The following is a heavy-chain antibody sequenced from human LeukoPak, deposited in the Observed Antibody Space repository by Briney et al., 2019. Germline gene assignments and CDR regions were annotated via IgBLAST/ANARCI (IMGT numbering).Heavy chain of an antibody. Sequence: MASETLSLTCTVSGGSISSSNYYWAWIRQPPGKGLEWIGNIYYTGSTYYNPSLKSRVTISIDTSKKQFSLKLSSGTAADTAVYYCARDFGSRYPFDYWGQGTLVSVSS. CDR2: IYYTGST. CDR3: ARDFGSRYPFDY. J-gene: IGHJ4*02. CDR1: GGSISSSNYY. D-gene: IGHD2-15*01. V-gene: IGHV4-39*07.